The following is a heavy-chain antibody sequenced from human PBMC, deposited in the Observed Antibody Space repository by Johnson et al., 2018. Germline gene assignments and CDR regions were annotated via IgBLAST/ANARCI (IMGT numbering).Heavy chain of an antibody. V-gene: IGHV3-9*01. D-gene: IGHD3-22*01. Sequence: VQLVQSGGGSVQPGRSLRLSGAVSGFTFDDYVIKWVRQAPGKGLEWVSGISWNSGSIGYADSVKGRFTISRDNAKNSLYLQMNSLRAEDTALYFCVKEDSSGLYGRFWYFDLWGRGTLVTVSS. J-gene: IGHJ2*01. CDR3: VKEDSSGLYGRFWYFDL. CDR2: ISWNSGSI. CDR1: GFTFDDYV.